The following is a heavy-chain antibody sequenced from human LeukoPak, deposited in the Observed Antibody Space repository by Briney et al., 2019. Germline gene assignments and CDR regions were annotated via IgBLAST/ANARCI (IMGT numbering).Heavy chain of an antibody. CDR2: ISAYNGNT. Sequence: ASEKVSCKASGYTFSSYGISWVRQAPGQELEWIGWISAYNGNTNYAHRLQGRVTLTTDTSTSTAYMELRSLRSDDTAVYYCARGYYYDSSDHVGDYWGQGTLVTVSS. V-gene: IGHV1-18*01. D-gene: IGHD3-22*01. CDR1: GYTFSSYG. CDR3: ARGYYYDSSDHVGDY. J-gene: IGHJ4*02.